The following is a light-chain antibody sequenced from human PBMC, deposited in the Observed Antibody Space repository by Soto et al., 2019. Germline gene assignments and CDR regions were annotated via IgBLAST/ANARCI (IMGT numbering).Light chain of an antibody. J-gene: IGKJ4*01. Sequence: EIVLTQSPATLSLSPGERATLSCRASQSVSRYLAWYQQKPGQAPRLLIYDASNRATGIPARLSGSGSGTDFTLPISSLEPADFAVYYCQQRSNWLALTFGGGTKVEIK. CDR2: DAS. V-gene: IGKV3-11*01. CDR1: QSVSRY. CDR3: QQRSNWLALT.